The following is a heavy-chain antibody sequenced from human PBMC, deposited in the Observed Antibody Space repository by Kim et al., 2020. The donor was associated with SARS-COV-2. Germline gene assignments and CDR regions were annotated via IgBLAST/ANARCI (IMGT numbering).Heavy chain of an antibody. J-gene: IGHJ4*02. D-gene: IGHD5-12*01. CDR1: GYTFTSYY. V-gene: IGHV1-46*01. CDR2: INPSGGST. CDR3: ASQMATIYPIDY. Sequence: ASVKVSCKASGYTFTSYYMHWVRQAPGQGLEWMGIINPSGGSTSYAQKFQGRVTMTRDTSTSTVYMELSSLRSEDTAVYYCASQMATIYPIDYWGQGTLVTVSS.